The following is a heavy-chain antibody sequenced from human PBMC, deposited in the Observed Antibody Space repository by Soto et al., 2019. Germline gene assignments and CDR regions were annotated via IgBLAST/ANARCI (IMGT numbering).Heavy chain of an antibody. J-gene: IGHJ5*02. V-gene: IGHV3-33*01. CDR2: IWYDGSNK. CDR1: GFTFSSYG. CDR3: ERATRYNWFDP. Sequence: GGSLRLSCAASGFTFSSYGMHWVRQAPGKGLEWVAVIWYDGSNKYYADSVKGRFTISRDNSKNTLYLQMNSLRAEDTAVYYCERATRYNWFDPWGQGTLVTVSS. D-gene: IGHD3-16*02.